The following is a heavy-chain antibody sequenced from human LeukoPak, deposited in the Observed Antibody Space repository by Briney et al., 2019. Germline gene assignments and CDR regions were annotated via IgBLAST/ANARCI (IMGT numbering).Heavy chain of an antibody. Sequence: SETLSLTCAVYGGSFSGYYWSWIRQPPGKGLEWIGEINHSGSTNYNPSLKSRVTMSVDTSKNQFSLKLSSVTAADTAVYYCARVYGAGYDFRGAFDIWGQGTMVTVSS. V-gene: IGHV4-34*01. D-gene: IGHD5-12*01. CDR2: INHSGST. CDR1: GGSFSGYY. CDR3: ARVYGAGYDFRGAFDI. J-gene: IGHJ3*02.